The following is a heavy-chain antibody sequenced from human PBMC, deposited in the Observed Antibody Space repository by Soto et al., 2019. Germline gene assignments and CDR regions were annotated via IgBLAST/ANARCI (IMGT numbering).Heavy chain of an antibody. V-gene: IGHV1-69*08. CDR2: IIPILGIA. CDR3: ARDLYSSCWYVVGNWFDP. D-gene: IGHD6-19*01. Sequence: QVQLVQSGAEVKKPGSSVKVSCKASGGTFSSYTISWVRQAPGQGLEWMGRIIPILGIANYAQKFQGRVTMTADKSTSTPYMELSSMRSEDTAVYYCARDLYSSCWYVVGNWFDPWGQGTLVTVSS. J-gene: IGHJ5*02. CDR1: GGTFSSYT.